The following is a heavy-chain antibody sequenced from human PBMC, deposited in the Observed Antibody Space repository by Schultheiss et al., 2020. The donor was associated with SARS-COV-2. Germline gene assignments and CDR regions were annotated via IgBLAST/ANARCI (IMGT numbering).Heavy chain of an antibody. Sequence: SQTLSLTCTVSGGSISSYYWSWIRQPPGKGLEWIGYIYYSGSTYYNPSLKSRVTISVDTSKNQFSLKLSSVTAADTAVYYCARTGVVRGVIIPANDAFDIWGQGTMVTVSS. CDR2: IYYSGST. D-gene: IGHD3-10*01. CDR3: ARTGVVRGVIIPANDAFDI. J-gene: IGHJ3*02. V-gene: IGHV4-59*01. CDR1: GGSISSYY.